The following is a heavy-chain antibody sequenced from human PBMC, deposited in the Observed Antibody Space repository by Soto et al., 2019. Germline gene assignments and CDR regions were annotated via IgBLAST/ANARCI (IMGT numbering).Heavy chain of an antibody. CDR1: GYSFTTYW. CDR2: IYPGDSDT. V-gene: IGHV5-51*01. Sequence: PGESLKISCMGSGYSFTTYWIAWVRQMPGKGLEWMGIIYPGDSDTRYSPSFQGQVTISADKSITTAYLRWSNLKASDTAIYYCARLPRAPNYYYYGLDVWGRGTTVTVSS. CDR3: ARLPRAPNYYYYGLDV. J-gene: IGHJ6*02.